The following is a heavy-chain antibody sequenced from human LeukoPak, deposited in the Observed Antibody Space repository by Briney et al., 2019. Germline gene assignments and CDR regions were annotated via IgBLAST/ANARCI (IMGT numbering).Heavy chain of an antibody. D-gene: IGHD3-10*01. V-gene: IGHV1-46*01. CDR3: ARDKSENYYGSGSYPDYFDY. CDR1: GYTFTSNY. CDR2: IYPRDGST. Sequence: ASVKVSCKASGYTFTSNYIHWVRQAPGQGLEWMGMIYPRDGSTSYAQKFQGRVTMTTDTSTSTAYMELRSLRSDDTAVYYCARDKSENYYGSGSYPDYFDYWGQGTLVTVSS. J-gene: IGHJ4*02.